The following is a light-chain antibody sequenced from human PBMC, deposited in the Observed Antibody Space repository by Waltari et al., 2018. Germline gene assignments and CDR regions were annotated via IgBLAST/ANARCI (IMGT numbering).Light chain of an antibody. V-gene: IGKV4-1*01. J-gene: IGKJ2*01. CDR3: QQYANTPPYT. Sequence: DIVMTQSPDSLAVSLGERATVNCKSSQSVLYSPNNKNYLAWYQQKPGQPPKLLIYWASTRESGVPDRFSGSGSGTDFTLTISSLQAEDVAVYYCQQYANTPPYTFGQGTKLEIK. CDR2: WAS. CDR1: QSVLYSPNNKNY.